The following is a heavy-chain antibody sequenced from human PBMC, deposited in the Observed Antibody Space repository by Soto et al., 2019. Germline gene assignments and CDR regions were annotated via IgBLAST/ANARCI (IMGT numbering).Heavy chain of an antibody. CDR1: GFTCTAHW. V-gene: IGHV3-7*01. D-gene: IGHD3-10*01. J-gene: IGHJ6*03. CDR3: ARVKGVSYYFYYMDV. Sequence: WGSLRLSCAVPGFTCTAHWRSWVRQAPGKGLEWVANIKEDGSEKIYVDSVKGRFTISRDNAKNSLYLQMNSLRVEDTAVYYCARVKGVSYYFYYMDVWGKGTTVTVSS. CDR2: IKEDGSEK.